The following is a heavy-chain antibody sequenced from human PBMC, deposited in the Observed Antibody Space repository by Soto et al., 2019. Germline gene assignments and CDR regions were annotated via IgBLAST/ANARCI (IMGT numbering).Heavy chain of an antibody. CDR1: GFTFSSYG. CDR2: IWYDGSNK. J-gene: IGHJ3*02. CDR3: ARDKPGHSSGWIDAFDI. D-gene: IGHD6-19*01. V-gene: IGHV3-33*01. Sequence: GGSLRLSCAASGFTFSSYGMHWVRQAPGKGLEWVAVIWYDGSNKYYADSVKGRFTISRDNSKNTLYLQMNSLRAEDTAVYYCARDKPGHSSGWIDAFDIWGQGTMVTVSS.